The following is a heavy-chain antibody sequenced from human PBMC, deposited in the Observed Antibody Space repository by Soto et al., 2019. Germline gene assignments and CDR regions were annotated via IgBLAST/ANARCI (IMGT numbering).Heavy chain of an antibody. D-gene: IGHD4-17*01. J-gene: IGHJ6*02. CDR3: AREDDYGYRYINYGLDV. CDR1: GFTFNIYA. CDR2: ISFDGTKK. Sequence: GGSLRLSCAASGFTFNIYALHWVRQAPGKGLEWVAVISFDGTKKNYSDSVKGRFTISRDNLKNTLYLQMNNLRVEDAALYFCAREDDYGYRYINYGLDVWGQGTTVTVSS. V-gene: IGHV3-30-3*01.